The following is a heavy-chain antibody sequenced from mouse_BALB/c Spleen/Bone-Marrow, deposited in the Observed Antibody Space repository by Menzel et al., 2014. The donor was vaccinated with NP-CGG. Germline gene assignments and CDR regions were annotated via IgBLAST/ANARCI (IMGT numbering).Heavy chain of an antibody. CDR2: ISSGGSYT. J-gene: IGHJ1*01. D-gene: IGHD1-1*02. V-gene: IGHV5-9-1*01. Sequence: EVKLVESGGGLVKPGGSLKLSCAASGFTFSSYAMSWVRQTPEKRLEWVATISSGGSYTYYPDSVKGRFTISRDNAKNTLCLQMRRVRSEDTGMYCCVRGGGVDWCFSMWGAGATVSVS. CDR3: VRGGGVDWCFSM. CDR1: GFTFSSYA.